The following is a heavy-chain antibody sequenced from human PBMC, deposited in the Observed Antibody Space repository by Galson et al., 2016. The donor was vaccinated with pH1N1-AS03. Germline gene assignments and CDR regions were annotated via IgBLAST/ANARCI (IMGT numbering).Heavy chain of an antibody. Sequence: PRLSCAASGFTSSSYGMHWVRQAPGKGLEWVAVISYDGSNKYYADSVKGRFTISRDNSKNTLYLQMKSLRAEDTAVYYCAKDLGTHYYGMDVWGQGTTVTVSS. CDR3: AKDLGTHYYGMDV. CDR2: ISYDGSNK. CDR1: GFTSSSYG. J-gene: IGHJ6*02. V-gene: IGHV3-30*18.